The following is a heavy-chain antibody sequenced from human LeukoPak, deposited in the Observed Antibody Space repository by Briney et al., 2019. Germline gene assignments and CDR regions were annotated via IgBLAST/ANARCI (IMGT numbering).Heavy chain of an antibody. CDR3: AESRTVVTAILSFVWFDP. CDR2: IIPIFGTA. D-gene: IGHD2-21*02. CDR1: GYTFTSSA. J-gene: IGHJ5*02. Sequence: ASVKVSCKASGYTFTSSALNWVRQAPGQGLEWMGGIIPIFGTANYAQKFQGRVTITADESTSTAYMELSSLRSEDTAVYYCAESRTVVTAILSFVWFDPWGQGTLVTVSS. V-gene: IGHV1-69*13.